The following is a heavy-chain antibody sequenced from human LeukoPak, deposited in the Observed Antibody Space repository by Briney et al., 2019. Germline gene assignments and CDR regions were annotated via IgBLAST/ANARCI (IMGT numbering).Heavy chain of an antibody. CDR3: ARGFKLAAAGKDGRRYITAVSGFDP. V-gene: IGHV4-34*01. CDR2: VNHSGST. J-gene: IGHJ5*02. CDR1: GGSFSGYY. D-gene: IGHD6-13*01. Sequence: SETLSLTCAVYGGSFSGYYWSWIRQPPGKGLEWIGEVNHSGSTNYNPSLKSRVTISVDTSKNQFSLKLSSVTAADTAVYYCARGFKLAAAGKDGRRYITAVSGFDPWGQGTLVTVSS.